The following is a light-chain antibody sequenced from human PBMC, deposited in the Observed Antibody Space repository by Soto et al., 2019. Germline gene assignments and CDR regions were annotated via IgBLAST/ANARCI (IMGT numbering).Light chain of an antibody. J-gene: IGLJ2*01. CDR3: TSYAGSTIPVV. V-gene: IGLV2-8*01. CDR1: SRDVGSYNF. CDR2: DVT. Sequence: QSALTQPPSASGSPGQSVTISCNGASRDVGSYNFVSGYQQHPGKATKLLIYDVTQRPSGVPDRFSGSKSGNTASLTGSGLLAGDEADYYCTSYAGSTIPVVFGGGTKLTVL.